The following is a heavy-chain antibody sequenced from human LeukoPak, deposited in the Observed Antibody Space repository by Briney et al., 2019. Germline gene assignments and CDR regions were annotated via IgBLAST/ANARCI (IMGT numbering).Heavy chain of an antibody. CDR1: GFTFSSYG. V-gene: IGHV3-30*02. CDR2: IRYDGSNK. CDR3: AKDQGPRDPFFLPDY. J-gene: IGHJ4*02. Sequence: PGGSLRLSCAASGFTFSSYGMRWARQAPGKGRGWVAFIRYDGSNKYYADSVKGRFTISRDNSKNTLYLQMNSLRAEDTAVYYCAKDQGPRDPFFLPDYWGQGTLVTVSS. D-gene: IGHD2/OR15-2a*01.